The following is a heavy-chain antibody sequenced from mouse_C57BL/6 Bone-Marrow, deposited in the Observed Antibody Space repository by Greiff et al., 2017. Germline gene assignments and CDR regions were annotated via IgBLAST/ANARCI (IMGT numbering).Heavy chain of an antibody. CDR2: ISSGGDYI. D-gene: IGHD2-10*01. CDR1: GFTFSSYA. J-gene: IGHJ2*01. V-gene: IGHV5-9-1*02. CDR3: TRVLLRGFDY. Sequence: EVKLMESGAGLVKPGGSLKLSCAASGFTFSSYAMSWVRQTPEKRLEWVAYISSGGDYIYYADTVKGRFTISRDNARNTLYLQMSSLKSEDTAMYYCTRVLLRGFDYWGQGTTLTVSS.